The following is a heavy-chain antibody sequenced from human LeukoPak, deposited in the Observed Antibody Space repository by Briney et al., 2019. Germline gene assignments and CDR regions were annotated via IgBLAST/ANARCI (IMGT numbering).Heavy chain of an antibody. J-gene: IGHJ3*01. V-gene: IGHV3-48*03. CDR1: GFTFSSYE. Sequence: PGGSLRLSCAASGFTFSSYEMNWVRQAPGKGLEWVSYISNGGLSIYYADSVKGRFTISRDNAKNSLYLQMNSLRAEDTAVYYCGRVPRTTHAFDAWGQGTMVTVSS. CDR3: GRVPRTTHAFDA. CDR2: ISNGGLSI. D-gene: IGHD1-1*01.